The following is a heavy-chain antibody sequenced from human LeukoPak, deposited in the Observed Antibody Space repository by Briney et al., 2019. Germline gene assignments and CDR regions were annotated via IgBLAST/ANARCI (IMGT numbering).Heavy chain of an antibody. CDR1: GGSISSYY. Sequence: SETLSLTCTVSGGSISSYYWSWIRQPPGKGLEWIGYIYYSGSTNYNPSLKSRVTISVDTSKNQFSLKLSSVTAADTAVYYCARVKRPALRLGALGRTGGMDVWGQGTTVTVSS. CDR2: IYYSGST. V-gene: IGHV4-59*08. D-gene: IGHD3-16*01. J-gene: IGHJ6*02. CDR3: ARVKRPALRLGALGRTGGMDV.